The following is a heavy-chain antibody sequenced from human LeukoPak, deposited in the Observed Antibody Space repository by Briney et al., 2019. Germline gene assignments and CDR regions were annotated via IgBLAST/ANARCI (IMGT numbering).Heavy chain of an antibody. J-gene: IGHJ4*02. CDR1: GFTFSNNW. CDR2: IKQDGSEK. D-gene: IGHD3-3*01. Sequence: GGSLRLSCAASGFTFSNNWMSWVRQAPGKGLEWVANIKQDGSEKYYVDSVKGRFTISRDNAKNSLYLQMNSLRAEDTAVYYCARVMWDFWSGPRFDYWGQGTLVTVSS. CDR3: ARVMWDFWSGPRFDY. V-gene: IGHV3-7*01.